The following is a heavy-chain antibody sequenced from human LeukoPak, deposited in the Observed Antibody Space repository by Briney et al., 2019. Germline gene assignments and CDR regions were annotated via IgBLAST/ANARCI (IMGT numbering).Heavy chain of an antibody. V-gene: IGHV3-30*03. D-gene: IGHD1-26*01. Sequence: PGRSLRLSCAASGFTFSSYGMHWVRQAPGKGLEWVAVISYDGSNKYYADSVKGRFTISRDNSKNTLYLQMNSLRAEDTAVYYCARDPIVGATEGRDYWGQGTLVTVSS. CDR2: ISYDGSNK. J-gene: IGHJ4*02. CDR3: ARDPIVGATEGRDY. CDR1: GFTFSSYG.